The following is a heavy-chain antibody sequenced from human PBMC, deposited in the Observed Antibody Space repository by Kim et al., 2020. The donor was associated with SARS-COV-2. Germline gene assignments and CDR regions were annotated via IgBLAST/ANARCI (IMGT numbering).Heavy chain of an antibody. D-gene: IGHD5-12*01. CDR3: AKRRLGGYKDY. J-gene: IGHJ4*02. V-gene: IGHV3-23*01. Sequence: TYYADSVKGRFTISRDNSKNTLYLQMNSLRAEDTAVYYCAKRRLGGYKDYWGQGTLVTVSS. CDR2: T.